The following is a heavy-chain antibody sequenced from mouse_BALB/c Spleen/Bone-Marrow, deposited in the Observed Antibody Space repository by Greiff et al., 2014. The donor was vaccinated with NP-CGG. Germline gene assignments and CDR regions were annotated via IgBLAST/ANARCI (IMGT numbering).Heavy chain of an antibody. CDR1: GFTFSSFG. Sequence: EVQLVESGGGLVQPGGSRKLSCAASGFTFSSFGMHWVRQAPERGLEWVAYISSGSSTIFYADTVKGRFTMSRDNPKNTLFLQRTMLRAEDAPMYYCTRGGNWEDFDYWGQGTTLTVSS. CDR2: ISSGSSTI. CDR3: TRGGNWEDFDY. V-gene: IGHV5-17*02. D-gene: IGHD4-1*01. J-gene: IGHJ2*01.